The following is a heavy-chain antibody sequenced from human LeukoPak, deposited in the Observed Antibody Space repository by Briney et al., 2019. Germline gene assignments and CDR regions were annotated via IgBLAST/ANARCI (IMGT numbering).Heavy chain of an antibody. D-gene: IGHD3-3*01. J-gene: IGHJ3*02. Sequence: PSETLSLTCTVSGGSISSSSYYWGWIRQPPGKGLEWIGSIYYSGSTYYNPSLKSRVTISVDTSKNQFSLKLSSVTAADTAVYYCASSITIFGVVPDAFDIWGQGTMVTVSS. CDR3: ASSITIFGVVPDAFDI. CDR2: IYYSGST. V-gene: IGHV4-39*01. CDR1: GGSISSSSYY.